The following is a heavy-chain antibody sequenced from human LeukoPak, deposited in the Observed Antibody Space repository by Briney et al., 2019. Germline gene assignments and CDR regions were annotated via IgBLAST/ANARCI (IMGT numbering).Heavy chain of an antibody. CDR1: GFTFSSYA. J-gene: IGHJ4*02. CDR3: ARAGVYCGGDCYSADY. Sequence: GGSLRLSCAASGFTFSSYAMHWVRQAPGKGLEWVAVISYDGSNKYYADSVKGRFTISRDNSKNTLYLQMNNLRAEDTAIYYCARAGVYCGGDCYSADYWGQGTLVTVSS. D-gene: IGHD2-21*02. V-gene: IGHV3-30*14. CDR2: ISYDGSNK.